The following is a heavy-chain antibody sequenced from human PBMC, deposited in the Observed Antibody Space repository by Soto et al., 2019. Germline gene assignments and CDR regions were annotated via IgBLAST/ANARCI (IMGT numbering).Heavy chain of an antibody. CDR2: IYPGDSDT. Sequence: GESLKISCKGSGYSFTSYWIGWVRQMPVKGLEWMGIIYPGDSDTRYSPSFQGQVTISADKSISTAYLQWSSLKASDTAMYYCASPVLYGGYLRLGYFDYWGQGTLVTVSS. D-gene: IGHD3-3*01. V-gene: IGHV5-51*01. CDR3: ASPVLYGGYLRLGYFDY. J-gene: IGHJ4*02. CDR1: GYSFTSYW.